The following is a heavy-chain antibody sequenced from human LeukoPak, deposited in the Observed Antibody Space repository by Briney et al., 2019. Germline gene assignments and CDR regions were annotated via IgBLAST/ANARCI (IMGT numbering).Heavy chain of an antibody. J-gene: IGHJ3*02. CDR3: AKGSNDYVWGSILNAFDI. CDR1: GFTFDDYA. V-gene: IGHV3-9*03. Sequence: PGRSLRLSCAASGFTFDDYAMHWVRQAPGKGLEWVSGISWNSGSIGYADSVKGRFTISRDNAKNSLYLQMNRLRAEDMALYYCAKGSNDYVWGSILNAFDIWGQGTMVTVSS. D-gene: IGHD3-16*01. CDR2: ISWNSGSI.